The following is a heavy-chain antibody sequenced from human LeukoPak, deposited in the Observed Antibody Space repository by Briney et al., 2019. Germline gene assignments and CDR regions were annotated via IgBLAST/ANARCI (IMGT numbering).Heavy chain of an antibody. V-gene: IGHV3-23*01. Sequence: PGGSLRLSCAASGFTFSSYAMSWVRQAPGKGLEWVSAISGSGGSTYYADSVKGRFTISRDNSKNTLYLQMNSLRAEDTAVYYCAKSRWPNYYGSGSYAYFDYWGQGTLVTVSS. J-gene: IGHJ4*02. CDR1: GFTFSSYA. CDR3: AKSRWPNYYGSGSYAYFDY. D-gene: IGHD3-10*01. CDR2: ISGSGGST.